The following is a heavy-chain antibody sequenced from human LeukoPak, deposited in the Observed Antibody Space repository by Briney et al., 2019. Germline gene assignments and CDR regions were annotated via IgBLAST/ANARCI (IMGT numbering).Heavy chain of an antibody. CDR3: AKALGELSFIIDY. Sequence: AGGSLRLSCAASGFTFSDYAMSWVRQAPGKGLEWVSGISGSGGRTYYADSVKGRFTISRDTSKNTLYLQMNSLRAEDTALYYCAKALGELSFIIDYWGQGTLVTVSS. J-gene: IGHJ4*02. CDR1: GFTFSDYA. CDR2: ISGSGGRT. V-gene: IGHV3-23*01. D-gene: IGHD3-16*02.